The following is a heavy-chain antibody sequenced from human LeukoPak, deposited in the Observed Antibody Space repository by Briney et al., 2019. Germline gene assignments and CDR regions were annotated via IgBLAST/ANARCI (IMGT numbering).Heavy chain of an antibody. Sequence: ASVKVSCTTSGYTFTIYGISWVRQAPGQGLEWMGLISAYGNTNYAQNLQGRVTMTTDTSTSTAYMELRSLRSDDTAAYYCARGIIGYYFDYWGQGTLVTVSS. CDR1: GYTFTIYG. V-gene: IGHV1-18*01. CDR3: ARGIIGYYFDY. CDR2: ISAYGNT. J-gene: IGHJ4*02. D-gene: IGHD2-15*01.